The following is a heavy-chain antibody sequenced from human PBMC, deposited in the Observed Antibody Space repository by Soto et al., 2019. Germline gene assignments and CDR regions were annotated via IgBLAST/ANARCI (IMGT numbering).Heavy chain of an antibody. CDR1: GFTFSSYW. CDR3: ARPFWQLVPSNWFDP. CDR2: IKQDGSEK. V-gene: IGHV3-7*01. Sequence: EVQLVESGGGLVQPGGSLRLSCAASGFTFSSYWMSWVRQAPGKGLEWVANIKQDGSEKYYVDSVKGRFTISRDNAKNSLYLQMNSLRAEDTAVYYCARPFWQLVPSNWFDPWGQGTLVTVS. J-gene: IGHJ5*02. D-gene: IGHD6-6*01.